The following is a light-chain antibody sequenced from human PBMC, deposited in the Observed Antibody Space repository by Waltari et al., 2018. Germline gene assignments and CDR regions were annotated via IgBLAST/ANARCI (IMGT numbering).Light chain of an antibody. V-gene: IGKV3-15*01. Sequence: EIVMTKSPATLYVSPGERATLSCRASQSVSSNLAWYQQKPGQAPRLLIYGSSTRATGIPARFSGSVSGTEFTLTISSLQSADFAVYYCQQYNNWPLLTFGGGTKVGIK. J-gene: IGKJ4*01. CDR3: QQYNNWPLLT. CDR2: GSS. CDR1: QSVSSN.